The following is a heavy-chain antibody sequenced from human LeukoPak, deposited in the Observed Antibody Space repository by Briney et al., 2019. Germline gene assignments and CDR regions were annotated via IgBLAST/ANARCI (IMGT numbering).Heavy chain of an antibody. CDR1: GFTLSRYA. CDR2: ISDTGGST. Sequence: GGSLRLSCAASGFTLSRYAMTWVRQAPGKGLEWVSSISDTGGSTFYADSVKGRFTISRDDSKSTLYLQMSSLRAEDTAVYYCAKDLSSSWQDYWGQGTLVTVSS. J-gene: IGHJ4*02. D-gene: IGHD6-13*01. V-gene: IGHV3-23*01. CDR3: AKDLSSSWQDY.